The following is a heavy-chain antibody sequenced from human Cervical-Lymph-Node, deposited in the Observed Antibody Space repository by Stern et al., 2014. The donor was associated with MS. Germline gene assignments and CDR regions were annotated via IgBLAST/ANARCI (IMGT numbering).Heavy chain of an antibody. J-gene: IGHJ4*02. Sequence: EVQLEESGAEVTKPGESLKISCKGSGYSFTNYWIGWVRQMPGKGLEWMGIIHPSDSDTRYSPSFQGQVTISVDKSIRTAYLHWSSLKASDTAMYYCARSAYSIITSFDYWGQGTLVTVSS. CDR1: GYSFTNYW. V-gene: IGHV5-51*01. D-gene: IGHD4-11*01. CDR2: IHPSDSDT. CDR3: ARSAYSIITSFDY.